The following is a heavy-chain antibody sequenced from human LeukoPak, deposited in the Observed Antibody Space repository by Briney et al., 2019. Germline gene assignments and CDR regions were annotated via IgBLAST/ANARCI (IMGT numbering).Heavy chain of an antibody. CDR2: INPNSGGT. CDR3: ARAIDYGDYVGMYYFDY. D-gene: IGHD4-17*01. V-gene: IGHV1-2*02. Sequence: ASVKVSCKASGYTFTGYYMHWVRQAPGQGLEWMGWINPNSGGTNYAQKFQGRVTVTRDTSISTAYMELSRLRSDDTAVYYCARAIDYGDYVGMYYFDYWGQGTLVTVSS. CDR1: GYTFTGYY. J-gene: IGHJ4*02.